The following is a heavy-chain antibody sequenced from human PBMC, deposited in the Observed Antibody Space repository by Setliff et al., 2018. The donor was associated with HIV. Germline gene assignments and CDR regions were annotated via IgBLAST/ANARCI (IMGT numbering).Heavy chain of an antibody. Sequence: GGSLRLSCAGSGFTFSGAWMSWVRQAPGKGLEWVGRIKSKPDGGTPDYAAPVQGRFIISRDDSKNTLYLQMNSLRTDDTAVYFCARDFSTYYSIDSWGQGTLVTVSS. J-gene: IGHJ4*02. CDR1: GFTFSGAW. CDR3: ARDFSTYYSIDS. D-gene: IGHD3-22*01. V-gene: IGHV3-15*01. CDR2: IKSKPDGGTP.